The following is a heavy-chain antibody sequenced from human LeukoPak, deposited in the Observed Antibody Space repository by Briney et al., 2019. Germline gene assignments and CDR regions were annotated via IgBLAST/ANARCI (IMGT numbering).Heavy chain of an antibody. CDR3: ARDFMYSISCTGC. D-gene: IGHD6-13*01. CDR1: GFTFSSYW. V-gene: IGHV3-74*01. J-gene: IGHJ4*02. Sequence: GGSLRLSCAASGFTFSSYWMHWVRQAPGKGLVWVSRIKTDGSSTSYADSVKGRFTISRDNAKNTTYLQMNSLRVEDTAVYYCARDFMYSISCTGCWGQGTLVTVSS. CDR2: IKTDGSST.